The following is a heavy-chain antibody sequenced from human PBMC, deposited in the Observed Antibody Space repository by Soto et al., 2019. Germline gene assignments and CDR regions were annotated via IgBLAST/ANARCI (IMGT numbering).Heavy chain of an antibody. CDR1: GSSIPSSDYY. J-gene: IGHJ4*02. CDR3: VSGYPWVGFDY. Sequence: PSQTLSLTYTVSGSSIPSSDYYWGWIRQPPGKGLEWIGNIYYSGSASYNPSLKSRVTISVDTSKNHVSLKLSSVTAADTAVCICVSGYPWVGFDYWGQGTLVTVS. D-gene: IGHD5-18*01. CDR2: IYYSGSA. V-gene: IGHV4-39*01.